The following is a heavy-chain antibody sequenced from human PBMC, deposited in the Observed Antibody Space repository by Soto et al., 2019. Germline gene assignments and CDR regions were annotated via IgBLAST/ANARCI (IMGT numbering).Heavy chain of an antibody. CDR1: GFTFSSYT. CDR3: AGGGYCISTSCYLNWFDP. Sequence: GGSLRLSCAASGFTFSSYTMNWVRLAPGKGLEWVSYISSSTSTIKYADSVKGRFTISRDNAKNSLYLQMNSLRDEDTAVYYCAGGGYCISTSCYLNWFDPWGQGTLVTVSS. V-gene: IGHV3-48*02. CDR2: ISSSTSTI. D-gene: IGHD2-2*01. J-gene: IGHJ5*02.